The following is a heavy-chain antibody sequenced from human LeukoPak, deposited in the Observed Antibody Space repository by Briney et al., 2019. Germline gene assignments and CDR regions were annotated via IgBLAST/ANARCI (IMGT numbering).Heavy chain of an antibody. CDR3: ARWGDCSGGSCYSGLHFDY. V-gene: IGHV4-61*01. CDR2: IYYSGST. J-gene: IGHJ4*02. D-gene: IGHD2-15*01. Sequence: ASETLSLTCTVSGGSVSSGSYYWSWIRQPPGKGLEWIGYIYYSGSTNYNPSLKSRVTISVDTSKNQFSLKLSSVTAADTAVYYCARWGDCSGGSCYSGLHFDYWGQGTLVTVSS. CDR1: GGSVSSGSYY.